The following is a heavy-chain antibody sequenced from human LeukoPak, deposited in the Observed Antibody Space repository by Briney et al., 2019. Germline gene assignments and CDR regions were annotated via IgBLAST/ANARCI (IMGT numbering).Heavy chain of an antibody. CDR3: AKAPVTTCRGAFYYPLDY. CDR1: GFTLSSYA. D-gene: IGHD2-15*01. CDR2: ISDTGNT. J-gene: IGHJ4*02. V-gene: IGHV3-23*01. Sequence: GGSLRLSCAASGFTLSSYAMSWVRQAPGKGLEWVSAISDTGNTYHADSVKGRFTISRDSSKNTLFLQMNRLRPEDAAVYYCAKAPVTTCRGAFYYPLDYWGLGTLVTVSS.